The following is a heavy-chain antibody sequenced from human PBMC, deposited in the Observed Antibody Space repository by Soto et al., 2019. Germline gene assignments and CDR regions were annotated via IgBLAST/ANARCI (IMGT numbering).Heavy chain of an antibody. Sequence: EVQLLDSGGGLVQPGGSLRLSCAASGFTFITYAMSWVRQAPGKGLEWVSIISGSGGSTYYPDSVKGRFTISRDNSKNTLYLQMNSLRAVDTAVYYCAKLPAAQSYFDFWGQGTLVTVSS. J-gene: IGHJ4*02. CDR2: ISGSGGST. D-gene: IGHD2-2*01. V-gene: IGHV3-23*01. CDR3: AKLPAAQSYFDF. CDR1: GFTFITYA.